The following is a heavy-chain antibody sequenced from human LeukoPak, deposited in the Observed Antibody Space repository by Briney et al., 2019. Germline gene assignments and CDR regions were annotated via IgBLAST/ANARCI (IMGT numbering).Heavy chain of an antibody. CDR2: VIPIFGSA. Sequence: ASVKVSCKASGGTFTSHAISWVRQDPGQGLEWMRGVIPIFGSANYAEKFQGRVTIVADDSTSTVYMDLSSLRPDDTAVYYCARTGHLELQNWFDPWGQGTLVIVSS. CDR3: ARTGHLELQNWFDP. J-gene: IGHJ5*02. D-gene: IGHD1-1*01. V-gene: IGHV1-69*13. CDR1: GGTFTSHA.